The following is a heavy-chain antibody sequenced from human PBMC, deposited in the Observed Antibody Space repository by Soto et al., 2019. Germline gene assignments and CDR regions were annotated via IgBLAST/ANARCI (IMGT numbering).Heavy chain of an antibody. CDR3: ARGRGSPGYFDY. D-gene: IGHD2-15*01. CDR1: GDSVSSNSAA. J-gene: IGHJ4*02. Sequence: PSQTLSLTCAISGDSVSSNSAAWNWIRQSPSRGLEWLGRTFYRSKWYNDYAASVKSRIIINPDTSKNQFSLQLNSVTPEDTGVYSCARGRGSPGYFDYWGQGTLVTVSS. V-gene: IGHV6-1*01. CDR2: TFYRSKWYN.